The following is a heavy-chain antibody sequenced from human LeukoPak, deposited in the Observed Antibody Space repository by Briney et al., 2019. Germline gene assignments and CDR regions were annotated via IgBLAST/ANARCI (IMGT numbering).Heavy chain of an antibody. CDR3: AKNSGRDGYNDYFDY. J-gene: IGHJ4*02. CDR2: ISDAGSEK. Sequence: GGSLRLSCAASGFSFSKYGVHLGPQAPRKGVERVAVISDAGSEKYYVDSVKGRFTISRDNTKNTVYMQMNSLRTEDTAVYYCAKNSGRDGYNDYFDYWGQGTLVTVSS. CDR1: GFSFSKYG. V-gene: IGHV3-30*18. D-gene: IGHD5-24*01.